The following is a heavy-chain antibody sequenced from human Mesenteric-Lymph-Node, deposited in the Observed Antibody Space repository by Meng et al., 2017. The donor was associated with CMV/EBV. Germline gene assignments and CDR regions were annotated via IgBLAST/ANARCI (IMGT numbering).Heavy chain of an antibody. CDR1: GFTFSTYV. D-gene: IGHD1-1*01. CDR2: INTGGGT. Sequence: LSLTCAASGFTFSTYVMRWFRQAPGKGLEWVSSINTGGGTYYADSVKGRFTVSRDNSKNTLHLQMDALRPEDAAIYYCAKRSATSPGYSDYWGQGTLVTVSS. J-gene: IGHJ4*02. CDR3: AKRSATSPGYSDY. V-gene: IGHV3-23*01.